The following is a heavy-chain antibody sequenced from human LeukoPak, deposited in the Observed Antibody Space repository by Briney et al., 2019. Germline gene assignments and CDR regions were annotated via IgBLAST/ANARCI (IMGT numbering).Heavy chain of an antibody. Sequence: PGGSLRLSCAASGFTFSSYAMSWVRQAPGEGLEWVSAISGSGGSTYYADSVKGRFTISRDNSKNTLYLQMNSLRAEDTAVYYCAKGPGKQGSGSLHYYYYYGMDVWGQGTTVTVSS. CDR2: ISGSGGST. CDR3: AKGPGKQGSGSLHYYYYYGMDV. CDR1: GFTFSSYA. J-gene: IGHJ6*02. D-gene: IGHD6-19*01. V-gene: IGHV3-23*01.